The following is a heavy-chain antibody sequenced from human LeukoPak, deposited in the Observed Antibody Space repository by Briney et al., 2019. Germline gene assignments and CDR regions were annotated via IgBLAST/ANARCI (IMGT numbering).Heavy chain of an antibody. CDR1: GYSFTSYW. CDR2: IYPGDSDT. CDR3: GRLRCSGGSCYSSWYDP. Sequence: KPGESLKIFCKGSGYSFTSYWIRGLRQMPGKGLECMGIIYPGDSDTLYSPSFQRQVTIPAHKPISTAYPQWSSLKASDTAMYYCGRLRCSGGSCYSSWYDPWGQGTLVTVSS. J-gene: IGHJ5*02. D-gene: IGHD2-15*01. V-gene: IGHV5-51*04.